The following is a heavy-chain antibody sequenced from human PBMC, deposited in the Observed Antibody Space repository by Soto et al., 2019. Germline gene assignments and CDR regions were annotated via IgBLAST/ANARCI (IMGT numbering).Heavy chain of an antibody. D-gene: IGHD3-10*01. J-gene: IGHJ4*02. CDR2: IYPGDSDT. Sequence: LGESLKISCKGSGYRFTSYWIAWVRQMPGKGREWMGIIYPGDSDTRYSPSFQGQATISADKSINTAYLQWSSLKASDTAIYYCASAGDAGSPTLDSWGQGPQVTVSS. CDR3: ASAGDAGSPTLDS. CDR1: GYRFTSYW. V-gene: IGHV5-51*01.